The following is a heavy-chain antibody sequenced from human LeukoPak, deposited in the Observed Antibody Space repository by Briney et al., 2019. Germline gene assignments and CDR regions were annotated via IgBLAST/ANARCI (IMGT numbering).Heavy chain of an antibody. J-gene: IGHJ4*02. CDR1: GFTFGDYA. D-gene: IGHD3-22*01. CDR2: IRSKSYGGTT. CDR3: TRAKGYYYDSSGYYLPIFFDY. Sequence: PGGSLRLSCTAAGFTFGDYAMSWVRQAPGKGPEWVGFIRSKSYGGTTEYAASVKGRFTISRDDSKSIAYLQMNSLKTEDTAVYYCTRAKGYYYDSSGYYLPIFFDYSGQGTLVTVSS. V-gene: IGHV3-49*04.